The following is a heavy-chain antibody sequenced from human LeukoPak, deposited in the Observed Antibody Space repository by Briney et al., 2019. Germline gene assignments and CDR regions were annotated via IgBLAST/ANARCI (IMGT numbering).Heavy chain of an antibody. J-gene: IGHJ3*02. D-gene: IGHD3-10*01. V-gene: IGHV3-23*01. CDR1: GFTFSSYA. CDR2: ISGSVVST. Sequence: GGSLRLSCAASGFTFSSYAMSWVRQAPGKGLERVSTISGSVVSTYYADSVKGRFTISRDNSKNTLYLQMNSLRAEDTAVYYCAKGDSVNYYGSGSYRNHDAFDIWGQGTMVTVSS. CDR3: AKGDSVNYYGSGSYRNHDAFDI.